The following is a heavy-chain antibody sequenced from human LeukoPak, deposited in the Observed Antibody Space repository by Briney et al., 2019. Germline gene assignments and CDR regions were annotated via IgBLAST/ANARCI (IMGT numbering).Heavy chain of an antibody. CDR1: GGSISSYY. D-gene: IGHD4-17*01. CDR3: AGSTVTTYQDAFDI. V-gene: IGHV4-4*07. CDR2: IYSSGST. J-gene: IGHJ3*02. Sequence: SETLSLTCTVSGGSISSYYWSWIRQPTGKGLEWIGRIYSSGSTNYNPSLKSRVTMSVDTSKNQFSLKLSSVTAADTAVYYCAGSTVTTYQDAFDIWGQGTMVTDSS.